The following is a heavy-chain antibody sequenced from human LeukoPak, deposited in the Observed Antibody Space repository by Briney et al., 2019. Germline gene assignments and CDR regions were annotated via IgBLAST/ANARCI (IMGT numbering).Heavy chain of an antibody. V-gene: IGHV1-8*01. D-gene: IGHD3-10*01. CDR2: MNPNSGNT. CDR1: GYTFTSYD. CDR3: ARGAIWFGESAYYYHYYMDV. Sequence: GASVKVSCKASGYTFTSYDINWVRQATGQGLEWMGWMNPNSGNTGYAQKFQGRVTITRNTSIRTAYMELSSLRHDDTAVYYCARGAIWFGESAYYYHYYMDVWGKGTTVTVSS. J-gene: IGHJ6*03.